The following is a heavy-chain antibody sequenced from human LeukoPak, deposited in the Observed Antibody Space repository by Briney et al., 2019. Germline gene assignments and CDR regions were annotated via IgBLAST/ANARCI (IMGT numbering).Heavy chain of an antibody. J-gene: IGHJ4*02. CDR1: GFTFSSYS. CDR2: ISSSSSYI. Sequence: PGGSLRLSCAASGFTFSSYSMNWVRQAPGKGLEWVSSISSSSSYIYYAGSVKGRFTISRDNAKNSLYLQMNSLRAEDTAVYYCARDHSSSSYGYWGQGTLVTVSS. V-gene: IGHV3-21*01. CDR3: ARDHSSSSYGY. D-gene: IGHD6-6*01.